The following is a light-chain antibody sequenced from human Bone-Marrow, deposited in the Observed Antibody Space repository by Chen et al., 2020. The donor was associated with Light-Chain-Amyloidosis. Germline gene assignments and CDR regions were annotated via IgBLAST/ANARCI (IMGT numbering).Light chain of an antibody. Sequence: QSALTQPASVSGAPGQSITIPCTGTSSDVGSFNLVSWYQQPPGKAPKLMIYEVNKRPSGVSNRFSGSKSGNTASLTISGLQAEDEADYYCCSYAGSNTYVFGTETKVTVL. CDR3: CSYAGSNTYV. CDR2: EVN. CDR1: SSDVGSFNL. V-gene: IGLV2-23*02. J-gene: IGLJ1*01.